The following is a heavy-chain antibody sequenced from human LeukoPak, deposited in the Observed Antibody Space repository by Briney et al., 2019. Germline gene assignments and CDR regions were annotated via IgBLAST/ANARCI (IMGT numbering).Heavy chain of an antibody. CDR1: GFSFSSYS. V-gene: IGHV3-48*01. D-gene: IGHD2-15*01. Sequence: GGSLRLSCAASGFSFSSYSMNWVRQAPGKGLEWIAYISSGSSTIFYADSVKGRFTISRDNAKNSLYLQMNSLRAEDTAVYYCASDCSGGSLRYWGQGTLVTVSS. J-gene: IGHJ4*02. CDR2: ISSGSSTI. CDR3: ASDCSGGSLRY.